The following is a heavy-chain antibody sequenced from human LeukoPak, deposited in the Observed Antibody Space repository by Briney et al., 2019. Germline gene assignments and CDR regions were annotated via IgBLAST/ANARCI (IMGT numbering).Heavy chain of an antibody. V-gene: IGHV3-21*01. CDR1: GFTFSSYS. Sequence: PGGSLRLSCAASGFTFSSYSMNWVRQAPGKGLEWVSSISSSSSYIYYADSVKGRFTISRDNAKNSLYLQMNSLRAEDTAVYYCARDCYYDSSGSPKWFDPWGQGTLVTVSS. CDR3: ARDCYYDSSGSPKWFDP. D-gene: IGHD3-22*01. CDR2: ISSSSSYI. J-gene: IGHJ5*02.